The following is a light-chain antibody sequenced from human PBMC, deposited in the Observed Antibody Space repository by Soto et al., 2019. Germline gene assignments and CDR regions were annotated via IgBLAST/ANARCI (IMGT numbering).Light chain of an antibody. CDR3: QQANSFPLT. Sequence: DIQMTQSPSTLPASVGDRVTITCRASQSISSWLAWYQQKPGKAPKLLIYKASTLKSGVPSRFSGSGSGTEFTLTISSLQPDDFATYYCQQANSFPLTFGGGTKVDI. CDR2: KAS. CDR1: QSISSW. V-gene: IGKV1-5*03. J-gene: IGKJ4*01.